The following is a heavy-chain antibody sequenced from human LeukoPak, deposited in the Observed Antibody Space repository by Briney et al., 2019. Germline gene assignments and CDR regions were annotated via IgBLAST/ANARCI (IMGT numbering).Heavy chain of an antibody. CDR3: ARDVAGYSWIDY. D-gene: IGHD5-18*01. V-gene: IGHV1-46*01. Sequence: GASVKVSCKASGGTFSSYAISWVRQAPGQGLEWMGIINPNGGSTSYAQKFQGRVTMTRDTSTSTVYMELSSLRSEDTAVYYCARDVAGYSWIDYWGQGTLVTVSP. J-gene: IGHJ4*02. CDR2: INPNGGST. CDR1: GGTFSSYA.